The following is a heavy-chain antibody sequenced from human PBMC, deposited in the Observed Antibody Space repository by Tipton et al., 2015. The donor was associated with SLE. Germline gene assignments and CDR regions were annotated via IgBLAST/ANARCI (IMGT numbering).Heavy chain of an antibody. CDR1: GFTFSSYS. V-gene: IGHV3-21*01. J-gene: IGHJ3*02. CDR3: AIEPCPTEAFDI. CDR2: ISSSSSYI. Sequence: SLRLSCAASGFTFSSYSMNWVRQGPGKGLEWVSSISSSSSYIYYADSVKGPVTISRDNAKNSLYLQMNSLRAEDTAVYYCAIEPCPTEAFDIWGQGTMVTVSS.